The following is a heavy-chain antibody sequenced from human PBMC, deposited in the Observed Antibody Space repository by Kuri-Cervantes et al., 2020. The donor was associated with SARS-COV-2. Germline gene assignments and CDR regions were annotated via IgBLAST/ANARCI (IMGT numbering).Heavy chain of an antibody. V-gene: IGHV3-11*01. Sequence: GGSLRLSCEASGFTFSDYYMSWIRQAPGKGLEWVSYSSSSGGIYMQYADSVKGRFTISRDNAKKSLYLKMNSLRAEDTAVYYCARQGYCSGGSCYSGAMDVWGQGTTVTVSS. J-gene: IGHJ6*02. CDR2: SSSSGGIYM. CDR3: ARQGYCSGGSCYSGAMDV. CDR1: GFTFSDYY. D-gene: IGHD2-15*01.